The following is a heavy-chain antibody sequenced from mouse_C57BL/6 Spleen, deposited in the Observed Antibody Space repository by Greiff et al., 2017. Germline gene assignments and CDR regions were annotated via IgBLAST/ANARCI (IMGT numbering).Heavy chain of an antibody. D-gene: IGHD2-3*01. Sequence: EVKLMESGEGLVKPGGSLKLSCAASGFTFSSYAMSWVRQTPEKRLEWVAYISSGGDYIYYADTVKGRFAISRDNARNTLYLQMSSLKSEDTAIYYCTRNNYDGGWYFDVWGTGTTVTVSS. J-gene: IGHJ1*03. CDR1: GFTFSSYA. CDR3: TRNNYDGGWYFDV. V-gene: IGHV5-9-1*02. CDR2: ISSGGDYI.